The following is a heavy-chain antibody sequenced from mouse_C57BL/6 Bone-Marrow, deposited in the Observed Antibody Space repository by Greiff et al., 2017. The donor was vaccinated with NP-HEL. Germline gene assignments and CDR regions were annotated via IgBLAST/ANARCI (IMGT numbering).Heavy chain of an antibody. J-gene: IGHJ2*01. D-gene: IGHD1-1*01. Sequence: EVMLVESGGGLVQPGGSLKLSCAASGFTFSDYYMYWVRQTPEKRLEWVAYISNGGGSTYYPDTVKGRFTISRDNAKNTLYLQMSRLKSEDTAMYYCARYGSSVDYFDYWGQGTTLTVSS. CDR1: GFTFSDYY. CDR2: ISNGGGST. V-gene: IGHV5-12*01. CDR3: ARYGSSVDYFDY.